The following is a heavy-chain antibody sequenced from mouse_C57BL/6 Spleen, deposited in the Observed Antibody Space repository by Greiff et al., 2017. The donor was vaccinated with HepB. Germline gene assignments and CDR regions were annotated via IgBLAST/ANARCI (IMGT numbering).Heavy chain of an antibody. D-gene: IGHD1-1*01. Sequence: VMLVESGPELVKPGASVKISCKASGYAFSSSWMNWVKQSPGKGLEWIGRIYPGDGDTNYNGKFKGKATLTADKSSSTAYMQLSSLTSEDSAVYFCARSYYYGSSYFDYWGQGTTLTVSS. CDR2: IYPGDGDT. J-gene: IGHJ2*01. CDR3: ARSYYYGSSYFDY. V-gene: IGHV1-82*01. CDR1: GYAFSSSW.